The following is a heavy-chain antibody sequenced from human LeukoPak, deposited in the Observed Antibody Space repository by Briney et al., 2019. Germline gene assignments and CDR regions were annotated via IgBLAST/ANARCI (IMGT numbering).Heavy chain of an antibody. CDR3: TRHRGDYFDY. CDR1: GYSISSGYY. CDR2: IYHSGST. V-gene: IGHV4-38-2*02. J-gene: IGHJ4*02. D-gene: IGHD6-6*01. Sequence: PSETLSLTCTVSGYSISSGYYWGWIRQPPGKGLEWIGSIYHSGSTYYNPSLKSRVTISVDTSKNQFSLKLSSVTAADTAVYYCTRHRGDYFDYWGQGTLVTVSS.